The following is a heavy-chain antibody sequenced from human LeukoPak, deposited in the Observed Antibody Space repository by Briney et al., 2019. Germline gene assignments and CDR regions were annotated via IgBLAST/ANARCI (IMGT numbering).Heavy chain of an antibody. V-gene: IGHV3-23*01. J-gene: IGHJ6*02. CDR3: AKSLWSGLGYYYYGMDV. D-gene: IGHD3-3*01. CDR1: GFTFSSYA. CDR2: ISGSGGST. Sequence: PGASLRLSCAASGFTFSSYAMSWVRQAPGKGLEWVSAISGSGGSTYYADSVKGRLTISRDNSKNTLSLQMNSLRAEDTAVYYCAKSLWSGLGYYYYGMDVWGQGTTVTVSS.